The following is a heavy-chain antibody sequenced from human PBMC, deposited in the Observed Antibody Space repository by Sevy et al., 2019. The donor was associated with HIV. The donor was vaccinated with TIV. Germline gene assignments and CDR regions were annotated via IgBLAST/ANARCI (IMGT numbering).Heavy chain of an antibody. CDR1: GFTFSDYY. CDR2: ISGSDNTI. CDR3: ARDHVKDGDLGDYYYYAMDV. Sequence: GGSLRLSCAASGFTFSDYYMSWIRQAPGKGLEWLSYISGSDNTIYYADSVKGRFTISRDNAKNSLYLQMNSLGAEDTAVYYCARDHVKDGDLGDYYYYAMDVWGQGTSVTVSS. D-gene: IGHD4-17*01. V-gene: IGHV3-11*01. J-gene: IGHJ6*02.